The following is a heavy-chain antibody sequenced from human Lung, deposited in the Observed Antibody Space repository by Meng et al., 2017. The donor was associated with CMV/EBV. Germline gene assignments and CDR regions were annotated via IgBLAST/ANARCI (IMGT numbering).Heavy chain of an antibody. Sequence: ASVKVSXKTSGYTFTSYGISWVRQAPGQGLEWMGWISVYTDNTSSAQKYQGRLTMTTDTSTSTAYMEVRSLRSDDTAVYYCARDSPSLYSSSPGIDFWGQGKXVNGAS. D-gene: IGHD6-6*01. CDR1: GYTFTSYG. CDR3: ARDSPSLYSSSPGIDF. V-gene: IGHV1-18*01. J-gene: IGHJ4*02. CDR2: ISVYTDNT.